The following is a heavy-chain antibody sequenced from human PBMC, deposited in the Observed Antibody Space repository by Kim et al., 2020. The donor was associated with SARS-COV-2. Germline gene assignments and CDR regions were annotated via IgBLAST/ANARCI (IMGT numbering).Heavy chain of an antibody. Sequence: SETLSLTCTVSGGSIGSYYWSWIRQPPGKGLEWIGYIYYSGSTNYNPSLKSRVTISVDTSKNQFSLKLSSVTAADTAVYYCARGNSHYDYVWGSFWWFDPWGQGTLVTVSS. J-gene: IGHJ5*02. CDR3: ARGNSHYDYVWGSFWWFDP. CDR2: IYYSGST. D-gene: IGHD3-16*01. V-gene: IGHV4-59*01. CDR1: GGSIGSYY.